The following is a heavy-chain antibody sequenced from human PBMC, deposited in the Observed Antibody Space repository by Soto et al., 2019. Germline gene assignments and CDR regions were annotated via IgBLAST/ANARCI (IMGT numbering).Heavy chain of an antibody. CDR2: ISGNTYDI. J-gene: IGHJ4*02. CDR3: AKKRSASSSMGCFDF. V-gene: IGHV3-23*01. Sequence: EVQLLESGGGLVQPGGSLRLSCAASGFTFSSHAMNWVRQAPGKGLEWVSAISGNTYDIYYADSVKGRFTISRDNSKNTLFLQMNSLRADDTALYYCAKKRSASSSMGCFDFWGQGTLVTVSS. D-gene: IGHD6-6*01. CDR1: GFTFSSHA.